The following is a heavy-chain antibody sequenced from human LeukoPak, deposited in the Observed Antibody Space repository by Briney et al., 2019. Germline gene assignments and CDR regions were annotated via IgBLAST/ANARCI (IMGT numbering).Heavy chain of an antibody. CDR1: GGSVSSYY. J-gene: IGHJ4*02. V-gene: IGHV4-4*07. CDR3: AGNFLYCTNGVCYDY. CDR2: IYTSGST. Sequence: PSETLSLTCTVSGGSVSSYYWSWIRQPAGKGLEWIGRIYTSGSTNYNPSLKSRVTMSVDTSKNQFSLKLSSVTAADTAVYYCAGNFLYCTNGVCYDYWGQGTLVTVSS. D-gene: IGHD2-8*01.